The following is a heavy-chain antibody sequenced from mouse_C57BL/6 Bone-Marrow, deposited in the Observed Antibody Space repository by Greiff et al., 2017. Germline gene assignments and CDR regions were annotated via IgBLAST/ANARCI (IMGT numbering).Heavy chain of an antibody. J-gene: IGHJ3*01. V-gene: IGHV5-17*01. CDR2: ISSGSSTI. D-gene: IGHD2-5*01. CDR3: AREAYYSNPFAY. CDR1: GFTFSDYG. Sequence: EVQGVESGGGLVKPGGSLKLSCAASGFTFSDYGMHWVRQAPEKGLEWVAYISSGSSTIYYADTVKGRFTISRDNAKNTLFLQMTSLRSEDTAMYYCAREAYYSNPFAYWGQGTLVTVSA.